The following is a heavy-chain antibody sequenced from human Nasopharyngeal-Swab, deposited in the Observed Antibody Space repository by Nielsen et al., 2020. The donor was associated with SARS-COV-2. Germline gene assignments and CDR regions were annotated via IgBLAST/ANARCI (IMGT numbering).Heavy chain of an antibody. Sequence: GESLKISCAASGFTFSSYSMNWVRQAPGKGLEWVSSISSSSSYIYYADSVKGRFTISRDNAKNSLYLQMNSLRAEDTAVYYCAKDSGTTVADYWGQGTLVTVSS. CDR3: AKDSGTTVADY. CDR2: ISSSSSYI. D-gene: IGHD4-23*01. J-gene: IGHJ4*02. V-gene: IGHV3-21*01. CDR1: GFTFSSYS.